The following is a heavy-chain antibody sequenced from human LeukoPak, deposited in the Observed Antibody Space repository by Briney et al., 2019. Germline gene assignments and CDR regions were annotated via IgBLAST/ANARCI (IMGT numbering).Heavy chain of an antibody. CDR2: VSSDGSMD. Sequence: GRSLRLSCAASGFTFSNYGMHWVRQAPGKGLEWGAVVSSDGSMDYYADSVRGRFTVSRDNSKNTMFLQFNTLRPEDTAVYYCAREGMGTTFSAWFDPWGQGTLVTVSS. CDR3: AREGMGTTFSAWFDP. CDR1: GFTFSNYG. J-gene: IGHJ5*02. V-gene: IGHV3-30*03. D-gene: IGHD1-7*01.